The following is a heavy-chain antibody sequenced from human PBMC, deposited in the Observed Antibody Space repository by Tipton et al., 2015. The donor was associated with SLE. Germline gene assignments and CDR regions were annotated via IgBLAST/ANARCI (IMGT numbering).Heavy chain of an antibody. CDR3: AREWGEPPDAFDI. J-gene: IGHJ3*02. D-gene: IGHD3-16*01. V-gene: IGHV4-59*12. CDR1: GGSISSYY. CDR2: IYYSGST. Sequence: TLSLTCTVSGGSISSYYWSWIRQPPGKGLEWIGYIYYSGSTNYNPSLKSRVTISVDTSKNQFSLKLNSVTPEDTAVYYCAREWGEPPDAFDIWGQGTMVTVSS.